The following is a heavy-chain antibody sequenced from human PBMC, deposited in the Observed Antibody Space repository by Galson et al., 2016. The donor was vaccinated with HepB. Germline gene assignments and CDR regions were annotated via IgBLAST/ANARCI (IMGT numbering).Heavy chain of an antibody. Sequence: SLRLSCAASGFTFSDSWMTWVRQAPGKGLEWVANINQPGSDKYYSASVEGRFTISKDNAKNLLYLQMSSLRAEDTAVYYCVRAEWVLHDWGRGTLVTVSS. CDR3: VRAEWVLHD. J-gene: IGHJ4*02. CDR1: GFTFSDSW. D-gene: IGHD5-12*01. CDR2: INQPGSDK. V-gene: IGHV3-7*01.